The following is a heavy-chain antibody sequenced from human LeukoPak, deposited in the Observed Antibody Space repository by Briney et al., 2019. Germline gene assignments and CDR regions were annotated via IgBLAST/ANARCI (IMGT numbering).Heavy chain of an antibody. CDR2: IIPIFGTA. CDR1: GGTFSSYA. CDR3: ARGRYYYDSSAYPHFDY. Sequence: SVKVSCKASGGTFSSYAISWVRQAPGQGLEWMGGIIPIFGTANYAQRFQGRVTITTDESTSTAYMELSSLRSEDTAVYYCARGRYYYDSSAYPHFDYWGQGTLVTVSS. J-gene: IGHJ4*02. V-gene: IGHV1-69*05. D-gene: IGHD3-22*01.